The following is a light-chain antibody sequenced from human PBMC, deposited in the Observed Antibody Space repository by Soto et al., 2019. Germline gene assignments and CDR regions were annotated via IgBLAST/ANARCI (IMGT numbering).Light chain of an antibody. CDR1: QSVSSN. CDR2: GAS. V-gene: IGKV3-15*01. Sequence: EIVMTQSPATLSVSPGERATLSCRASQSVSSNLAWYQQKPGQAPRLLIYGASTRATGIPARFSGSGSGSEFTLPISSLQSEVFAVDYCQKYNNWPTFGQGTKVEIK. CDR3: QKYNNWPT. J-gene: IGKJ1*01.